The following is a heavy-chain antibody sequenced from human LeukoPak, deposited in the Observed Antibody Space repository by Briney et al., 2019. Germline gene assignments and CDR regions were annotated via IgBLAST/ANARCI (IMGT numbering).Heavy chain of an antibody. V-gene: IGHV1-46*01. Sequence: GASVKVSCKASGYTFTSYYMHWVRQAPGQGLEWMGIINPSGGSTSYAQKFQGRVTMTRDTSTSTVYMELSSLRSEDTAVYYCARERSGIDRYNWSHFDYRGQGTLVTVSS. CDR1: GYTFTSYY. J-gene: IGHJ4*02. D-gene: IGHD5-24*01. CDR3: ARERSGIDRYNWSHFDY. CDR2: INPSGGST.